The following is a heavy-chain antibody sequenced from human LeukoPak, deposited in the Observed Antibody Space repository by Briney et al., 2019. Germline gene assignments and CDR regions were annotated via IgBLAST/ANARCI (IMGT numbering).Heavy chain of an antibody. CDR1: GYTFSSYD. CDR2: MNPNSGNT. D-gene: IGHD2-15*01. V-gene: IGHV1-8*02. J-gene: IGHJ6*02. Sequence: ASVKVSCKASGYTFSSYDINWVRQATGQGLEWMGWMNPNSGNTDYAQKFQGRVTMTTNTSISTAYMELSSLRSEDTAVYYCARVVVAASDPEYYYDPPGWYYYYGMDVWGQGTTVTVSS. CDR3: ARVVVAASDPEYYYDPPGWYYYYGMDV.